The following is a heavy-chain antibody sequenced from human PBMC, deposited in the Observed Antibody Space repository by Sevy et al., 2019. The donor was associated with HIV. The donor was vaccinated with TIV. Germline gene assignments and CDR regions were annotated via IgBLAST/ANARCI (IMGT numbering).Heavy chain of an antibody. V-gene: IGHV3-23*01. CDR1: GFTFSTYT. Sequence: GEYLKISCAASGFTFSTYTMSWVRQAPGKGLEWVSAISGSAGSTYYADLVQGRFTISRDKSKNTLYLQMNSLRAEDTAVYYCAKGDRTFYGLDVWGQGTTVTVSS. CDR3: AKGDRTFYGLDV. J-gene: IGHJ6*02. CDR2: ISGSAGST. D-gene: IGHD2-15*01.